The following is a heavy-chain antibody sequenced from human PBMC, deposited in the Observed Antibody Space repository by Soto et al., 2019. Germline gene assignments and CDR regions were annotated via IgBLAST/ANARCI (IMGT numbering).Heavy chain of an antibody. CDR3: ARDSPPFDY. J-gene: IGHJ4*02. V-gene: IGHV1-18*01. CDR2: ISAYNGNT. Sequence: DSVKVSCRASGCTLTSYAISWVRQAPGQGLEWMGWISAYNGNTNYAQKLQGRVTMTTDTSTSTAYMELRSLRSDDTAVYYCARDSPPFDYWGQGTLVTSP. CDR1: GCTLTSYA.